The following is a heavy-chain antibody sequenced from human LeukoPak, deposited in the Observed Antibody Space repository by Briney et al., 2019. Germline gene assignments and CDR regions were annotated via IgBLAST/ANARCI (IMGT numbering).Heavy chain of an antibody. V-gene: IGHV1-18*01. CDR1: GYTFTTFG. D-gene: IGHD2-2*01. Sequence: DSVTVSCMASGYTFTTFGISWVRQAPGQGLEWMGWISGYNDNPHYAQIFQDRVTMTTDTSSSTAYMGLGSLGSDDTAVYYCARVGRDCRDTRCTWSDWLDPWGQGTLVTVSS. J-gene: IGHJ5*02. CDR3: ARVGRDCRDTRCTWSDWLDP. CDR2: ISGYNDNP.